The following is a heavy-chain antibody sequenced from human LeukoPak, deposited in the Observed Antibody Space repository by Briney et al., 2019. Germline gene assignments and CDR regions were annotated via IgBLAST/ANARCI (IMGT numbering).Heavy chain of an antibody. J-gene: IGHJ3*02. Sequence: GGSLRLSCAASGFTFSSYSMNWVRQAPGKGLEWVSSISSTSSYIYYADSVKGRVTISRDNAKNSLYLQMNSLRAEDTAVYYCARDPLKRAFDIWGQGTMVTVSS. CDR2: ISSTSSYI. CDR1: GFTFSSYS. V-gene: IGHV3-21*01. CDR3: ARDPLKRAFDI.